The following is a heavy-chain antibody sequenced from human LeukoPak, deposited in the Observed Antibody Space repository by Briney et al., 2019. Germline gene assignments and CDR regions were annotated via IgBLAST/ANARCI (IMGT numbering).Heavy chain of an antibody. CDR3: AKDAQRGFDYSNSLEY. Sequence: GGPLRLSCAASKFTFSHYGMHWVRQAPGKALQWVAVIWSDGSNQYYADSVKGRFTISRDNSNNIVYLQMNSLRADDTGVYYCAKDAQRGFDYSNSLEYWGQGALVTVSS. V-gene: IGHV3-33*06. D-gene: IGHD4-11*01. CDR1: KFTFSHYG. CDR2: IWSDGSNQ. J-gene: IGHJ4*02.